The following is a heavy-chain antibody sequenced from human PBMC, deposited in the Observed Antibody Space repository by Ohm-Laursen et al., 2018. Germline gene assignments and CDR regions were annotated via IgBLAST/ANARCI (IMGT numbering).Heavy chain of an antibody. J-gene: IGHJ6*02. V-gene: IGHV3-30*18. Sequence: SLRLSCTAPGSTFSSYGMHWVRQAPGKGLEWVAVISYDGSNKYYADSVKGRFTIFRDNSKNTLYLQMNSLRAEDTAVYYCAKDLTGTTYYYYGMDVWGQGTTVTVSS. CDR2: ISYDGSNK. D-gene: IGHD1-7*01. CDR3: AKDLTGTTYYYYGMDV. CDR1: GSTFSSYG.